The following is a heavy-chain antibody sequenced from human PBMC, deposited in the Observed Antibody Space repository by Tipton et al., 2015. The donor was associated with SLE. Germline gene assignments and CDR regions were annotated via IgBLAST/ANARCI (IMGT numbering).Heavy chain of an antibody. CDR3: AKDAWYGSGWCDS. D-gene: IGHD6-19*01. CDR2: IYSGGST. J-gene: IGHJ5*01. Sequence: SLRLSCAASGFTVSSNYMSWVRQAPGKGLEWVSVIYSGGSTYYADSVEGRFTISRDNSKNTLYLQMDSLRPEDTAVYYCAKDAWYGSGWCDSWGQGTLVTVSS. CDR1: GFTVSSNY. V-gene: IGHV3-66*01.